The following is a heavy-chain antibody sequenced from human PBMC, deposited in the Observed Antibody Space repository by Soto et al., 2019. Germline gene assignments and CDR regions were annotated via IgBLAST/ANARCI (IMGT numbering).Heavy chain of an antibody. CDR1: GFTFSSYA. D-gene: IGHD3-22*01. J-gene: IGHJ1*01. V-gene: IGHV3-23*01. Sequence: VGSLRLSCAASGFTFSSYAMSWVRQAPGKGLEWVSAISGSGGSTYYADSVKGRFTISRDNSKNTLYLQMNSLRAEDTAVYYCAKLWSTYYYDSSGPKYWGQGTLVTVSS. CDR3: AKLWSTYYYDSSGPKY. CDR2: ISGSGGST.